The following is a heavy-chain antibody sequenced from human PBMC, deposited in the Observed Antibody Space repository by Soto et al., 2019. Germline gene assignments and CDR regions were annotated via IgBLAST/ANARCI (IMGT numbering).Heavy chain of an antibody. D-gene: IGHD1-1*01. CDR1: GFTFSNAW. V-gene: IGHV3-15*07. Sequence: EVQLVESGGGLIKPGGSLRLSCAASGFTFSNAWMNWVRQAPGKGLEWVGRIKSKDDGGTTDYAAPVEGRFTISVDDSKNTQYLQINSLKTEDTAVYYSSTDPGTKDVWNYWGQGTLVTVSS. CDR2: IKSKDDGGTT. J-gene: IGHJ4*02. CDR3: STDPGTKDVWNY.